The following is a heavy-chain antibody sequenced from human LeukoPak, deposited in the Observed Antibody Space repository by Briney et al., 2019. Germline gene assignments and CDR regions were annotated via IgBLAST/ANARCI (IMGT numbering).Heavy chain of an antibody. V-gene: IGHV3-48*01. CDR1: GFTFSTYN. Sequence: GGSLRLSCAASGFTFSTYNMNWVRQAPGKGLEWVSYISYSSSNIYYADSVKGRFTISRDYAKNSLYLQMNSLRAEDTAVYYCARMAAAGYFDYWGQGTLVTVSS. J-gene: IGHJ4*02. CDR2: ISYSSSNI. CDR3: ARMAAAGYFDY. D-gene: IGHD6-13*01.